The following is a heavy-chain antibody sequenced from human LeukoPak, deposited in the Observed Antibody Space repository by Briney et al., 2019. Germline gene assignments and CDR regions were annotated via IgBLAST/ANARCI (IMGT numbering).Heavy chain of an antibody. CDR3: ARDPRSGFDY. CDR2: INPYSGGT. Sequence: ASVKVSCKASGYTFTDYSMHWVRQAPGQGLEWMGWINPYSGGTKYAQKFQGRVIMTRDTSISTAYMELSRLISDDTAVYYCARDPRSGFDYWGQGTLVTVSS. V-gene: IGHV1-2*02. CDR1: GYTFTDYS. J-gene: IGHJ4*02.